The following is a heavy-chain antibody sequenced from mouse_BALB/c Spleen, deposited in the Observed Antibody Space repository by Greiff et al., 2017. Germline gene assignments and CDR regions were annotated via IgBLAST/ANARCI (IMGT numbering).Heavy chain of an antibody. J-gene: IGHJ4*01. CDR3: ARDRAPRAMDD. V-gene: IGHV7-3*02. Sequence: EVQLVESGGGLVQPGGSLRLSCATSGFTFTDYYMSWVRQPPGKALEWLGFIRNKANGYTTEYSASVKGRFTISRDNSQSILYLQMNTLRAEDSATYYCARDRAPRAMDDWGQGTSVTVSS. CDR1: GFTFTDYY. CDR2: IRNKANGYTT.